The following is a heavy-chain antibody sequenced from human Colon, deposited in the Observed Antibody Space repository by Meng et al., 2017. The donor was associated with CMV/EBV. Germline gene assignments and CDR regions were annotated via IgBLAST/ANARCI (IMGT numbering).Heavy chain of an antibody. Sequence: QVQLGRSGAEVRWAGAPVKASCKASGYSFTGYYIRWGRQAPGQGLEWMGWMDPTTGRTDYAQKFQGTVTMTRDTSISTAYLELSRLTSDDTAVYYCASHSSYVWGSHHWGQGTLVTVSS. J-gene: IGHJ1*01. CDR1: GYSFTGYY. CDR2: MDPTTGRT. V-gene: IGHV1-2*02. D-gene: IGHD3-16*01. CDR3: ASHSSYVWGSHH.